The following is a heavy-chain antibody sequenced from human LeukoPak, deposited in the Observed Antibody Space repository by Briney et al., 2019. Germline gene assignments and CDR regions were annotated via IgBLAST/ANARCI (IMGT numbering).Heavy chain of an antibody. J-gene: IGHJ3*02. CDR2: ISAYNGNT. D-gene: IGHD3-22*01. CDR3: ARHFGAYYYDSSGYAVAFDI. Sequence: GASVKVSCKASGYTFTSYGISWVRQAPGQGLEWMGWISAYNGNTNYAQKLQGRVTMTTDTSTSTAYMELRSLRSDDTAVYYCARHFGAYYYDSSGYAVAFDIWGQGTMVTVSS. V-gene: IGHV1-18*01. CDR1: GYTFTSYG.